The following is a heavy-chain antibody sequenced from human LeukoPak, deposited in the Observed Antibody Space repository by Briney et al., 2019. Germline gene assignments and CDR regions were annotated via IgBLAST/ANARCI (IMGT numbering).Heavy chain of an antibody. Sequence: PGGSLRLSCAASGFTFNTYAMSWVRQAPGKGLEWVSSISGSGGSTYYADSVKGRFTITRDNAKNSLYLQMNSLRAEDTAVYYCARDGQLLSSKSYYYYYGMDVWGQGTTVTVSS. CDR3: ARDGQLLSSKSYYYYYGMDV. CDR1: GFTFNTYA. V-gene: IGHV3-23*01. CDR2: ISGSGGST. J-gene: IGHJ6*02. D-gene: IGHD2-2*01.